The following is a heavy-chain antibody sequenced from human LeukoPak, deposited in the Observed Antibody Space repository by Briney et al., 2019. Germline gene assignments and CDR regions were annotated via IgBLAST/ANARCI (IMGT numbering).Heavy chain of an antibody. V-gene: IGHV3-74*01. Sequence: GGSLRLSCAASGFTFSSYWMHWVRQAPGKGLVWVSRINNDGSTTSYADSVKGRFTLSRDNAKNTLYLQMNSLRAEDTAVYYYGSVTVMVRVSSDYWGQGTLVTVSS. CDR1: GFTFSSYW. J-gene: IGHJ4*02. CDR3: GSVTVMVRVSSDY. D-gene: IGHD3-10*01. CDR2: INNDGSTT.